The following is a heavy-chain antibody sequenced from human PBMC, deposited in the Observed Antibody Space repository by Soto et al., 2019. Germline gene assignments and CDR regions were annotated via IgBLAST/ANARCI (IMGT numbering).Heavy chain of an antibody. CDR2: INPNNGGT. D-gene: IGHD3-22*01. CDR1: GYTFTGYY. CDR3: ARCQYYYDSSPRRGALDN. Sequence: GASVKVSCKASGYTFTGYYMHWVRQAPGQGLEWMGWINPNNGGTDYAQKFQGRVTLTRDTSISTTYMEVRRLRSDDTAVYYCARCQYYYDSSPRRGALDNWGQRTLVTVSS. J-gene: IGHJ3*02. V-gene: IGHV1-2*02.